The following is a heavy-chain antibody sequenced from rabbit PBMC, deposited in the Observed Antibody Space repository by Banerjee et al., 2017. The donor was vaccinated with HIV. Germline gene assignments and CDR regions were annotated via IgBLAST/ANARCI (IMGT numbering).Heavy chain of an antibody. J-gene: IGHJ4*01. CDR2: IYTTSGTT. CDR3: ARSDNTYDYLNL. CDR1: GIDFSSYYY. Sequence: QSLEESGGDLVKPGASLTLTCTASGIDFSSYYYMCWVCQAPGKGLELIACIYTTSGTTWYASWVNGRFTISRSTSLNTVDLKMTSLTAADTATYFCARSDNTYDYLNLWGPGTLVTVS. D-gene: IGHD6-1*01. V-gene: IGHV1S43*01.